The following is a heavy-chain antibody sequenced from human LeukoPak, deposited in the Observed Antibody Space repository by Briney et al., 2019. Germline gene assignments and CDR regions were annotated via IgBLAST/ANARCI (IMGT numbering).Heavy chain of an antibody. CDR3: AREIDSSGYYYRFDY. Sequence: SVKVSCKASGYTFTSFGISWVRQAPGQGLEWMGGIIPILGTANYAQKFQGRVTITADESTSTAYMELSSLRSEDTAVYYCAREIDSSGYYYRFDYWGQGTLVTVSS. V-gene: IGHV1-69*13. CDR2: IIPILGTA. CDR1: GYTFTSFG. D-gene: IGHD3-22*01. J-gene: IGHJ4*02.